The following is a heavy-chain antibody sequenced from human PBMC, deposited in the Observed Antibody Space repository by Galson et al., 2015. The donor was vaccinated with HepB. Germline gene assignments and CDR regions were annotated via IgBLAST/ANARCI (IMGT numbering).Heavy chain of an antibody. D-gene: IGHD4-17*01. V-gene: IGHV3-21*01. CDR1: GFTFSNAW. Sequence: SLRLSCAASGFTFSNAWMNWVRQAPGKGLEWVSSISSSSSYIYYADSVKSRFTISRDNAKNSLYLQMNSLRAEDTAVYYCARDYGDETEYFQHWGQGTLVTVSS. CDR3: ARDYGDETEYFQH. J-gene: IGHJ1*01. CDR2: ISSSSSYI.